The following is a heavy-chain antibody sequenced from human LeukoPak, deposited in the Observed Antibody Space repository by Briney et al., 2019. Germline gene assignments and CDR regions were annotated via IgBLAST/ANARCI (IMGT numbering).Heavy chain of an antibody. CDR2: IYPGDSDT. J-gene: IGHJ4*02. D-gene: IGHD2-2*01. CDR3: ASWPRYCSSTSCYLDY. Sequence: GESLKISCKGSGYSFTSYWIGWVRQMPAKGLEWMGIIYPGDSDTRYSPSFQGQVTISADKSISTAYLQWSSLKASDTAMYYCASWPRYCSSTSCYLDYWGQGTLVTVSS. CDR1: GYSFTSYW. V-gene: IGHV5-51*01.